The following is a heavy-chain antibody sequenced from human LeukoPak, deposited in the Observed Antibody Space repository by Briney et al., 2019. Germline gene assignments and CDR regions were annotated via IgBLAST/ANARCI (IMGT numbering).Heavy chain of an antibody. Sequence: ASVKVSCKASGYTFTSYYMHWVRQAPGQGLEWMGIINPSGGSTSYAQKFQGRVTMTRDTSTSTVYMELSSLRSEDTAVYYCARDLDMGFGELRYYGMDVWGQGTTVTVSS. D-gene: IGHD3-10*01. CDR1: GYTFTSYY. V-gene: IGHV1-46*01. J-gene: IGHJ6*02. CDR2: INPSGGST. CDR3: ARDLDMGFGELRYYGMDV.